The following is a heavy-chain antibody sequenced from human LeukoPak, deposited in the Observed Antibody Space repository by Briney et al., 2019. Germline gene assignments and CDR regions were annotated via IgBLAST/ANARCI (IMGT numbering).Heavy chain of an antibody. Sequence: PSQTLSLTCAVSGGSISSGGYSWSWIRQPPGKGLEWIGYIYHSGGTYNNPSLKSRVTISVDRSKNQFSLKLSSVTAADTAVYYCARDARWSRKGSAVDYWGQGTLVTVSS. D-gene: IGHD4-23*01. J-gene: IGHJ4*02. CDR2: IYHSGGT. CDR3: ARDARWSRKGSAVDY. V-gene: IGHV4-30-2*01. CDR1: GGSISSGGYS.